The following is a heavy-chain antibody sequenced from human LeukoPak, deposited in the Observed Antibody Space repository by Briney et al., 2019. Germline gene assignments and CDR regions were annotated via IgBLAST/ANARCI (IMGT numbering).Heavy chain of an antibody. V-gene: IGHV4-61*02. D-gene: IGHD6-6*01. CDR3: ARDSIAAPSGADWFDP. CDR2: IYTSGST. Sequence: PSQTLSLTCTVSGGSISSGSYYWSWIRQPAGKGLEWIGRIYTSGSTNYNPSLKSRVTISVDTSKNQFSLKLSSVTAADTAVYYCARDSIAAPSGADWFDPWGQGTLVTVSS. J-gene: IGHJ5*02. CDR1: GGSISSGSYY.